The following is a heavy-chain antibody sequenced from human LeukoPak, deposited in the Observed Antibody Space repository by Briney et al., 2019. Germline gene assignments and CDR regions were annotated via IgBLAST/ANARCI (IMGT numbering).Heavy chain of an antibody. D-gene: IGHD3-3*01. V-gene: IGHV3-74*01. CDR3: ARESGIDF. Sequence: GGSLRLSCEASGFTFSNYWIHWVRQAPGKGLMWVSVISGDGNVTRYADSVRGRFTISRDNSKNTLYLQMSSLKTEDTAVYYCARESGIDFWGQGTLVAVSS. CDR1: GFTFSNYW. CDR2: ISGDGNVT. J-gene: IGHJ4*02.